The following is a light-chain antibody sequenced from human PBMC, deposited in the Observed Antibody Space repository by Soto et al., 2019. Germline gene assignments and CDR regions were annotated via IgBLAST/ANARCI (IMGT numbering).Light chain of an antibody. V-gene: IGKV3D-20*02. CDR2: DAS. CDR1: QTVRNNY. J-gene: IGKJ3*01. Sequence: EFVLTQSPGTLSLSPGERATLSCRASQTVRNNYLAWYQQKPGQAPRLLIYDASSRATGIPDRFSGGGSGTDFTLTISRLEPEDFAVYYCQQRSNWPPWVTFGPGTKVDIK. CDR3: QQRSNWPPWVT.